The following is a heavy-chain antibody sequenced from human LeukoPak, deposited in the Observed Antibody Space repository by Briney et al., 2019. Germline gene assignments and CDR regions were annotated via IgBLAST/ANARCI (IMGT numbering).Heavy chain of an antibody. CDR2: IYYSGST. J-gene: IGHJ3*02. V-gene: IGHV4-59*08. CDR1: GGSISSYY. Sequence: PSETLSLTCTVSGGSISSYYWSWIRQPPGKGLEWIGYIYYSGSTKYNPSLKSRLTISVDTSKNQFSLRLTSVTAADTAVYYCARHISGATKELSAFDIWGQGTMVNVSS. CDR3: ARHISGATKELSAFDI. D-gene: IGHD1-20*01.